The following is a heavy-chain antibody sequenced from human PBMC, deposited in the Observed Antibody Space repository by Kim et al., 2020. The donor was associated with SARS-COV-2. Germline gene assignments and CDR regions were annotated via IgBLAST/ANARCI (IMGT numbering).Heavy chain of an antibody. Sequence: TYYEYKVQGRVTVTGDRSISTIYMDLSSLRSDDTAVYYCTRARAITGLDPWGQGTLVTVSS. J-gene: IGHJ5*02. CDR3: TRARAITGLDP. CDR2: T. V-gene: IGHV1-2*02.